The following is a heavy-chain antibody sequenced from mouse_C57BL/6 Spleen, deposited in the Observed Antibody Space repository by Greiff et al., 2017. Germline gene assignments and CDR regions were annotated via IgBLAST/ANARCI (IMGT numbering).Heavy chain of an antibody. CDR2: IYPSDSET. V-gene: IGHV1-61*01. Sequence: QVQLQQPGAELVRPGSSVKLSCKASGYTFTSYWMDWVKQRPGQGLEWIGNIYPSDSETHYNQKFKDKATLTVDKSSSTAYMQLSSLTSEDSAVYYCARVDYYGSRYYYAMDYWGQGTSVTVSS. J-gene: IGHJ4*01. D-gene: IGHD1-1*01. CDR3: ARVDYYGSRYYYAMDY. CDR1: GYTFTSYW.